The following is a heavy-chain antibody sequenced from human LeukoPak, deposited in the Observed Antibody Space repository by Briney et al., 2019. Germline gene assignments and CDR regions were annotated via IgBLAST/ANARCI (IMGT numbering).Heavy chain of an antibody. Sequence: DPGESLRLSCAASGFTFSSYWMSWVRQAPGKGLEWVANIKQDGSEKYYVDSVKGRFTISRDNAKNSLYLQMNSLRAEDTAVYYCARDRYYGSGIFDYWGQGTLVTVSS. CDR2: IKQDGSEK. V-gene: IGHV3-7*01. CDR3: ARDRYYGSGIFDY. J-gene: IGHJ4*02. CDR1: GFTFSSYW. D-gene: IGHD3-10*01.